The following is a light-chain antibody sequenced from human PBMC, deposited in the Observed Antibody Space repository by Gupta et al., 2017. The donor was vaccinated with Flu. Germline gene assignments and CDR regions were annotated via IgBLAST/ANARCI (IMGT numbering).Light chain of an antibody. CDR2: GAS. J-gene: IGKJ4*01. CDR3: QQYGSSPLT. Sequence: EIVLTQSPGTLALSPGERATLSCRASQSVSSSYLAWYQQKPGQAPRLLIYGASSRATGIPDRFSGSGSGTDFTLTISILEPEDFAVYYCQQYGSSPLTFGRGTKVEIK. V-gene: IGKV3-20*01. CDR1: QSVSSSY.